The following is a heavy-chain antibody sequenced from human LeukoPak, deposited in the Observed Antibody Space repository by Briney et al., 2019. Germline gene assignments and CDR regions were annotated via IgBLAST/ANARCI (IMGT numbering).Heavy chain of an antibody. CDR2: ISGSGGST. CDR1: GFTFSSYG. V-gene: IGHV3-23*01. J-gene: IGHJ4*02. CDR3: AKDREIYGYPFHY. D-gene: IGHD5-18*01. Sequence: PGGSLRLSCAASGFTFSSYGMSWVRQAPGKGLEWVSAISGSGGSTYYADSVKGRFTISRDTSKNTLYLQMNSLRVEDTATYYCAKDREIYGYPFHYWGQGTLVTVSS.